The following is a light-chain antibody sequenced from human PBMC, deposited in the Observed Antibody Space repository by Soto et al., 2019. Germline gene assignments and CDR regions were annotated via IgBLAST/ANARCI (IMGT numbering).Light chain of an antibody. CDR1: QTILYSSNNKNY. CDR3: QQYFDVPFT. CDR2: WPS. J-gene: IGKJ4*01. Sequence: DIVMTQSPDSLAVSLGERATINCKSRQTILYSSNNKNYLAWYQQKPGQPPQLIIYWPSTRESGVPEPFSGSGSGTDFTLTISSLEAEDVAFYWCQQYFDVPFTFGAGTKVDIK. V-gene: IGKV4-1*01.